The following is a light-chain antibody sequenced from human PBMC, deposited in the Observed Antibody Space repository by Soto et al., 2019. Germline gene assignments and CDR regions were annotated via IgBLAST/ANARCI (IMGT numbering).Light chain of an antibody. CDR1: QGISSY. CDR3: QQTSAFPRT. CDR2: AAS. V-gene: IGKV1-8*01. Sequence: AIRMTQSPSSLSASTGDRVTITCRASQGISSYLAWYQQKPGKAPKLLIYAASTLQSGVPSRFSGSGSGTDFTLTISCLQSEDFATYYCQQTSAFPRTFGQGTKVDVK. J-gene: IGKJ1*01.